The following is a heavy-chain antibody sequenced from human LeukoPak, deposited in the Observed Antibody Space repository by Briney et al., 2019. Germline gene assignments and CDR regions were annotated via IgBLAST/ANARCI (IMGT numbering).Heavy chain of an antibody. V-gene: IGHV4-38-2*02. CDR2: IYHSGST. Sequence: PSETLSLTCTVSGYSISSGYYWGWIRQPPGKGLEWIGSIYHSGSTYYNPSLKSRVTISVDTSKNQFSLKLSSVTAADTAVYYCARVGYSGYDCDDTWGQGTLVTVSS. J-gene: IGHJ4*02. CDR3: ARVGYSGYDCDDT. D-gene: IGHD5-12*01. CDR1: GYSISSGYY.